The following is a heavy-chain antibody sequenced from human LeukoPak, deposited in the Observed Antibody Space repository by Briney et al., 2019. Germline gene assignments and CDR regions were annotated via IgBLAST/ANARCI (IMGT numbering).Heavy chain of an antibody. Sequence: GGSLRLSCAASGFTFSSYAMSWVRQAPGKGLEWVSLISSSSRFIYYGDSVKGRFTISRDNAKKSLYLQMNSLRAEDTAVYYCARAVYCSGGGCFWYFDLWGRGTLVTVSS. CDR2: ISSSSRFI. CDR1: GFTFSSYA. J-gene: IGHJ2*01. CDR3: ARAVYCSGGGCFWYFDL. V-gene: IGHV3-21*01. D-gene: IGHD2-15*01.